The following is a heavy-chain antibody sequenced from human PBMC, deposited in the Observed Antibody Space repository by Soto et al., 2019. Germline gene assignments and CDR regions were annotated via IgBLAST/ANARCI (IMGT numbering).Heavy chain of an antibody. D-gene: IGHD6-13*01. CDR2: ISGSGGST. V-gene: IGHV3-23*01. Sequence: GGSLRLFCAASGFTVSSYAMSWARQAPGKGLEWVSAISGSGGSTYYADSVKGRFTISRDNSKNTLYLQMNSLRAEDTAVYYCAKVNPASSSSWFDAFDIWGQGTMVTVSS. J-gene: IGHJ3*02. CDR3: AKVNPASSSSWFDAFDI. CDR1: GFTVSSYA.